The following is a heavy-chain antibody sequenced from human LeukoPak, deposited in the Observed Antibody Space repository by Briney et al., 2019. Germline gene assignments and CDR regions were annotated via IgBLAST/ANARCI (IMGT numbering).Heavy chain of an antibody. V-gene: IGHV3-7*03. J-gene: IGHJ4*02. CDR2: IKRDGSEK. CDR3: ARGISIDY. CDR1: GFTFSSYW. D-gene: IGHD2-15*01. Sequence: HPGGSLRLSCAASGFTFSSYWMTWVRQAPGKGLEWVANIKRDGSEKHYVDSVKGRFTISRDNAKNSMFLQMNSLRAEDTAVYYCARGISIDYWGQGTLVTVSS.